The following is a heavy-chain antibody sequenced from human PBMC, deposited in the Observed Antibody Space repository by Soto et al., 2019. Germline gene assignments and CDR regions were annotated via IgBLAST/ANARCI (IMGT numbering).Heavy chain of an antibody. CDR1: GGTFSSYT. D-gene: IGHD2-21*02. CDR2: IIPILGIA. CDR3: ASPYCGGDCYSFWSVAPFEY. Sequence: QVQLVRSGAEVKKPGSSVKVSCKASGGTFSSYTISWVRQAPGQGLEWMGRIIPILGIANYAQKFQGRVTITADKYTTKAYMELSSLGSSDTAVYYCASPYCGGDCYSFWSVAPFEYWGKGTLVTVSS. J-gene: IGHJ4*02. V-gene: IGHV1-69*02.